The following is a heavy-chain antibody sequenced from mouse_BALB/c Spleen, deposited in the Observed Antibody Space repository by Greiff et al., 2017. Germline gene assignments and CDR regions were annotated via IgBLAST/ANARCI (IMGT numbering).Heavy chain of an antibody. D-gene: IGHD2-4*01. CDR1: GFTFSSYG. V-gene: IGHV5-6*03. CDR3: ARHHYDYDVYFDY. J-gene: IGHJ2*01. CDR2: ISSGGSYT. Sequence: EVMLVESGGGLVQPGGSLKLSCAASGFTFSSYGMSWVRQTPDKRLEWVATISSGGSYTYYPDSVKGRFTISRDNAKNTLYLQMSSLKSEDTAMYYCARHHYDYDVYFDYWGQGTTLTVSS.